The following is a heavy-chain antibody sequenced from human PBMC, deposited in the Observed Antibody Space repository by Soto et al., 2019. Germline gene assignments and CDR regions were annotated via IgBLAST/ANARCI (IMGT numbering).Heavy chain of an antibody. V-gene: IGHV4-30-2*02. CDR1: GGSISGGGYS. Sequence: SETLSLTYAVSGGSISGGGYSWSWIRDPPGKGLEWIGYIYHSGSTYYNPSLKSRVTISVDRSKNQFSLKMSSVTAADTAVYYCARWLRPYYFDYWGQGTLVTVSS. CDR3: ARWLRPYYFDY. CDR2: IYHSGST. J-gene: IGHJ4*02. D-gene: IGHD5-12*01.